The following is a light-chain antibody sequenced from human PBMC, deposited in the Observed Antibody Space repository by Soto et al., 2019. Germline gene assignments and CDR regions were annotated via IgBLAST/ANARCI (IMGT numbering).Light chain of an antibody. CDR3: LQVYSFPRP. CDR2: AAS. V-gene: IGKV1-12*01. J-gene: IGKJ1*01. Sequence: DIQMTQSPXSGXXGLXDRTTVAGRASQDIGGRLAWFQQKPGKAPQYLIQAASILQSGVPSRFSGSGSGTEFILTINNLQPEDFASYFCLQVYSFPRPFGLATKVDI. CDR1: QDIGGR.